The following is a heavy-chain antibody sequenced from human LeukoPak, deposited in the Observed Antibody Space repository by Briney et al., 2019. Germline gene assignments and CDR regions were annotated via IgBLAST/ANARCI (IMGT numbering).Heavy chain of an antibody. J-gene: IGHJ4*02. CDR1: GFTFSSYG. CDR3: AKSKWYVGGHLDY. V-gene: IGHV3-30*18. Sequence: GGPLRLSCAASGFTFSSYGLHWVRQAPGMGLEWVAVISYEGNNKYYADSVQGRFTISRDNSKNTLYLQMNSLRAEDTAVYYCAKSKWYVGGHLDYWGQGTLVTVSS. D-gene: IGHD2-15*01. CDR2: ISYEGNNK.